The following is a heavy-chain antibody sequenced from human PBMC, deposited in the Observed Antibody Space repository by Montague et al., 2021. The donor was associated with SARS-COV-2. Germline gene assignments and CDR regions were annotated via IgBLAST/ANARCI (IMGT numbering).Heavy chain of an antibody. D-gene: IGHD4-23*01. J-gene: IGHJ4*03. CDR3: ARSYGTTVVTRGFDY. CDR2: IDWDDDK. V-gene: IGHV2-70*01. Sequence: PALVKPTQTLTLTCTFSGFSLSTSGMCVSWIRRPPGKALEWLTLIDWDDDKYYSTSLKTRLTISKDTSKNQVVLTMTNMDPVDTATYYCARSYGTTVVTRGFDYWGQGTLVTVSS. CDR1: GFSLSTSGMC.